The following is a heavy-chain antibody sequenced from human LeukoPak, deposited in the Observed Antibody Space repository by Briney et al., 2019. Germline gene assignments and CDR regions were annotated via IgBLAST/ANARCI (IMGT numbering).Heavy chain of an antibody. Sequence: TTGGSLRLSCAASGFTFSNAWMGWVRQAPGKGLELVGRIKSKNDGGTADYAAPVKGRFTISRDDSKNTLYLQMNSLKTEDTAIYYCTSYRGRMDDWGQGTTVTVSS. CDR2: IKSKNDGGTA. CDR1: GFTFSNAW. D-gene: IGHD1-1*01. J-gene: IGHJ6*02. CDR3: TSYRGRMDD. V-gene: IGHV3-15*01.